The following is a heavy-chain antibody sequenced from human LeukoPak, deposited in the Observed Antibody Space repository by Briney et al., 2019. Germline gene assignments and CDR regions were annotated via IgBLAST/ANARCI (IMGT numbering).Heavy chain of an antibody. Sequence: GGSLRLSCAASGFTFSSYSMNWVRQAPGKGLEWVSSISSSSSYIYYADSVKGRFTISRDNAKNSVYLQMNSLRAEYTAVYYCAELGITMIGGVWGKGTTVTISS. V-gene: IGHV3-21*01. CDR1: GFTFSSYS. J-gene: IGHJ6*04. D-gene: IGHD3-10*02. CDR3: AELGITMIGGV. CDR2: ISSSSSYI.